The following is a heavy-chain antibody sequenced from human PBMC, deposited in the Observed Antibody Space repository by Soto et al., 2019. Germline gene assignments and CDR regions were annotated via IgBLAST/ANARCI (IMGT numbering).Heavy chain of an antibody. CDR2: ISYDGSNK. V-gene: IGHV3-30-3*01. J-gene: IGHJ4*02. CDR3: ARSWRIAARPLDY. D-gene: IGHD6-6*01. Sequence: PGGSLRLSCGASGFTFSSYAMHWVRQAPGKGLEWVAVISYDGSNKYYADSVKGRFTISRDNSKNTLYLQMNSLRAEDTAVYYCARSWRIAARPLDYWGQGTLVTVSS. CDR1: GFTFSSYA.